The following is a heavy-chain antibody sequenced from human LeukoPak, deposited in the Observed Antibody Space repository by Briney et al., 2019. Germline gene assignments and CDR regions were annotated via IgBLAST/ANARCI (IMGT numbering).Heavy chain of an antibody. Sequence: GASVKVSCTASGYTFTGYYMHWVRQAPGQGLEWMGWINPNSGGTNYAQKFQGRVTMTRDTSISTAYMELSRLRSDDTAVYYCARGGDSSSWFASPDFWGQGTLVTVSS. D-gene: IGHD6-13*01. J-gene: IGHJ4*02. CDR1: GYTFTGYY. CDR2: INPNSGGT. CDR3: ARGGDSSSWFASPDF. V-gene: IGHV1-2*02.